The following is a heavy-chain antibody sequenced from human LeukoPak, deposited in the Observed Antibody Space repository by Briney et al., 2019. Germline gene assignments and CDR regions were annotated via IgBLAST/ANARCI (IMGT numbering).Heavy chain of an antibody. J-gene: IGHJ4*02. V-gene: IGHV3-7*03. D-gene: IGHD5-12*01. CDR3: AKRATRGYSGYGHFDY. CDR1: GFTFSSYW. Sequence: SGGSLRLSCAASGFTFSSYWMSWVRQAPGKGLEWVANIKQDGSEKYYVDSVKGRFTISRDNSKNTLYLQMNSLRAEDTAVYYCAKRATRGYSGYGHFDYWGQGTLVTVSS. CDR2: IKQDGSEK.